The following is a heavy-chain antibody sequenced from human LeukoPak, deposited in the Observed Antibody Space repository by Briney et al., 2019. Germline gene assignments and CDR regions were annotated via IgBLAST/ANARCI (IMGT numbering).Heavy chain of an antibody. CDR2: ISAYNGNT. CDR1: GYTFTIYG. Sequence: ASVTVSCKASGYTFTIYGISWVRQAPGQGLEWMGWISAYNGNTNYAQKLQGRVTMTTDTSTSTAYMELRSLRSDDTAVYYCARDPPPLYSSSFDYWGQGTLVTVSS. J-gene: IGHJ4*02. CDR3: ARDPPPLYSSSFDY. V-gene: IGHV1-18*01. D-gene: IGHD6-6*01.